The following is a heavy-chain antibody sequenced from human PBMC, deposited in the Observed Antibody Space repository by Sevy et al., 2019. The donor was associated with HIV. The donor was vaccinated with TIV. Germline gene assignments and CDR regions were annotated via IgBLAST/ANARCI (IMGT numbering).Heavy chain of an antibody. CDR2: INSDGSST. CDR3: ARGPYYRDTNTYFFMHY. Sequence: GGSLRLSCAGSGFTFSNYWMHWVRQAPGKGLVWASRINSDGSSTSYADSVTGRFTISRDNAKNTLYLQMNSLRAEDTAVYYCARGPYYRDTNTYFFMHYWGQGTLVTVSS. J-gene: IGHJ4*02. D-gene: IGHD3-22*01. CDR1: GFTFSNYW. V-gene: IGHV3-74*01.